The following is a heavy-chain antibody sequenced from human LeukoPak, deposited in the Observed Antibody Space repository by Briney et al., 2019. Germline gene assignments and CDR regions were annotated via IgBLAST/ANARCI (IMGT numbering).Heavy chain of an antibody. V-gene: IGHV4-39*01. CDR1: GGSISSSSYY. D-gene: IGHD1-14*01. CDR2: IYYSGST. CDR3: ARHSHVLTNNWFDP. Sequence: SETLSLTCTVSGGSISSSSYYWGWIRQPPGKGLEWTGSIYYSGSTYYNPSLKSRVTISVDTSKNQFSLKLSSVTAADTAVYYCARHSHVLTNNWFDPWGQGTLVTVSS. J-gene: IGHJ5*02.